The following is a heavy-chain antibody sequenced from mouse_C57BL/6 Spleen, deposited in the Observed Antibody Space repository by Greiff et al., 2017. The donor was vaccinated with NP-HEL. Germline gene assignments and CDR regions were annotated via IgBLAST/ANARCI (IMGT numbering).Heavy chain of an antibody. D-gene: IGHD2-5*01. CDR2: INPSSGYT. CDR3: ARFKGTYSNYEGNFDY. CDR1: GYTFTSYT. V-gene: IGHV1-4*01. Sequence: VQLQQSGAELARPGASVKMSCKASGYTFTSYTMHWVKQRPGQGLEWIGYINPSSGYTKYNQKFKDKATLTADKSSSTAYMQLSSLTSEDSAVYYCARFKGTYSNYEGNFDYWGQGTTLTVSS. J-gene: IGHJ2*01.